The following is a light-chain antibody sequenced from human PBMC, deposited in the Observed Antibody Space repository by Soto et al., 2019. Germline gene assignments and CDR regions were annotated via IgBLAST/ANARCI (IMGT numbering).Light chain of an antibody. Sequence: AIQMTQSPSSLSASVGDRVTITCRASQGIGNELGWYQQRPGKAPNLLIYAASSLQSGVPSRFSASGSGTVFTLTISSLQPEEFATYYCLQDYDYPYTFGQGTKLEIK. CDR2: AAS. J-gene: IGKJ2*01. V-gene: IGKV1-6*01. CDR3: LQDYDYPYT. CDR1: QGIGNE.